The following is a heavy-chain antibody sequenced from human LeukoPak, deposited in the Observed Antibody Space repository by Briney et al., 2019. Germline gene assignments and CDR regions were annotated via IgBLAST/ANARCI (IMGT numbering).Heavy chain of an antibody. CDR1: GFTFSSYS. J-gene: IGHJ4*02. Sequence: GGSLRLSCAASGFTFSSYSMNWVRQAPGKGLEWVSYISSSSSTIYYADSVKGRFTISRDNAKNSLYLQMNSLRAEGTAVYYCARDWELGTFDYWGQGTLVTVSS. V-gene: IGHV3-48*01. CDR2: ISSSSSTI. CDR3: ARDWELGTFDY. D-gene: IGHD7-27*01.